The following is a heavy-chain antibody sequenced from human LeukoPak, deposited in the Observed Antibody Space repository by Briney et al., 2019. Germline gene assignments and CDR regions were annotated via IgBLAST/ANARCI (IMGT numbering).Heavy chain of an antibody. CDR1: GGTFSSYA. CDR2: IIPIFGTA. CDR3: AREYYYGSGSYYIDY. Sequence: SVKVSCKASGGTFSSYAISWVRQAPGQGLEWMGGIIPIFGTANYAQKFQGRVTITADESTSTAYMELSSLRFEDTAVYHCAREYYYGSGSYYIDYWGQGTLVTVSS. V-gene: IGHV1-69*01. D-gene: IGHD3-10*01. J-gene: IGHJ4*02.